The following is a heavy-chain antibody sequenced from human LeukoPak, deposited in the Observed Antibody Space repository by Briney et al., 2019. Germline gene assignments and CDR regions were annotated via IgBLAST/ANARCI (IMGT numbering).Heavy chain of an antibody. J-gene: IGHJ6*03. CDR1: GYTFTSYY. V-gene: IGHV1-46*01. CDR2: INPSGGST. D-gene: IGHD6-19*01. Sequence: ASVKVSCKASGYTFTSYYMHWVRQAPGQGLEWMGIINPSGGSTSYAQKFQGRVTMTRDTSTSTVYMELSSLRSEDTAVYYCARDRAHGSSGWFYYYYYMDVWGKGTTVTISS. CDR3: ARDRAHGSSGWFYYYYYMDV.